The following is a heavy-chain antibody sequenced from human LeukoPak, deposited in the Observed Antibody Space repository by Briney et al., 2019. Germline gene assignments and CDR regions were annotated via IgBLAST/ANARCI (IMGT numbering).Heavy chain of an antibody. J-gene: IGHJ4*02. Sequence: SETLSLTCTVSGGSISSYYWSWIRQPAGKGLEWIGRIYTSGSTNYNPSLKSRVTMSVDTSKNQFSLKLSSVTAADTVVYYCARGGIAAAPSDYWGQGTLVTVSS. V-gene: IGHV4-4*07. D-gene: IGHD6-13*01. CDR2: IYTSGST. CDR1: GGSISSYY. CDR3: ARGGIAAAPSDY.